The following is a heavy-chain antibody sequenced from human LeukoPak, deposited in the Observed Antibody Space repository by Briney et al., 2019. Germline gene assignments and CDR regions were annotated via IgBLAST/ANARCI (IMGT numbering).Heavy chain of an antibody. Sequence: SETLSLTCAVSGGSISSGGYSWSWIRQPPGKGLEWIGYIYHSGSTYYSPSLKSRVTISVDRSKNQFSLKLSSVTAADTAVYYCARDYGDTFDYWGQGTLVTVSS. J-gene: IGHJ4*02. D-gene: IGHD4-17*01. V-gene: IGHV4-30-2*01. CDR3: ARDYGDTFDY. CDR1: GGSISSGGYS. CDR2: IYHSGST.